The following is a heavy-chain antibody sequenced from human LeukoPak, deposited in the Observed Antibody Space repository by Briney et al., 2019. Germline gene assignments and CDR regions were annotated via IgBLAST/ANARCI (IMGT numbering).Heavy chain of an antibody. V-gene: IGHV3-74*01. CDR3: AKEDVDTAMVSSSSSFDV. Sequence: GRSLRLSCAASGFTFSSYWMHWVRQVPGKGLVWVARINPGGSSITYADSVKGRFTISRDNAKNTLYLQMSSLRAEDTAVYYCAKEDVDTAMVSSSSSFDVWGQGTMVTVSP. CDR1: GFTFSSYW. D-gene: IGHD5-18*01. CDR2: INPGGSSI. J-gene: IGHJ3*01.